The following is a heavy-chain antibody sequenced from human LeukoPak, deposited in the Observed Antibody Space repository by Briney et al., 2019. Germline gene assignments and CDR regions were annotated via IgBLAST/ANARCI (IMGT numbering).Heavy chain of an antibody. D-gene: IGHD3-10*01. V-gene: IGHV4-34*01. CDR1: GGSFSGYY. J-gene: IGHJ5*02. Sequence: SETLSLTCAVYGGSFSGYYWSWIRQPPGKGLEWIGEINHSGSTNYNPSLKSRVTISVDTSKNQFSLKLSSVTAADTAVYYCARGFGELFPSRRKKWANWFDPWGQGTLVTVSS. CDR2: INHSGST. CDR3: ARGFGELFPSRRKKWANWFDP.